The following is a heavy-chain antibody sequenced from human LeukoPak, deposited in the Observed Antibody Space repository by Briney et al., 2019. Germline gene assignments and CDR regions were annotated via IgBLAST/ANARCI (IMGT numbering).Heavy chain of an antibody. D-gene: IGHD3-3*01. CDR2: IYTGGNT. V-gene: IGHV3-53*05. J-gene: IGHJ4*02. Sequence: GGSLRLSCAASGFTVDSNYLSWVRQAPGKGLEWVSTIYTGGNTYYAASVKGRFTISRDFSKNTLYLQMNSLRAEDTAVYYCAKDRIRFLEWLFDYWGQGTLVTVSS. CDR3: AKDRIRFLEWLFDY. CDR1: GFTVDSNY.